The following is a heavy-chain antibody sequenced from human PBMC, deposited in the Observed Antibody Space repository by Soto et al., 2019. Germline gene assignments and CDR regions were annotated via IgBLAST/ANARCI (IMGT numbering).Heavy chain of an antibody. Sequence: QVQLVESGGGVVQPGRSLRLSCAASGFTFSSYAMHWVRQAPGKGLEWVAVISYDGSNKYYADSVKGRFTISRDNSKNTLYLQMNSLRAEDTAVYYCARGRFRGCRFDYWGQGTLVTVSS. CDR1: GFTFSSYA. CDR2: ISYDGSNK. V-gene: IGHV3-30-3*01. J-gene: IGHJ4*02. D-gene: IGHD3-16*01. CDR3: ARGRFRGCRFDY.